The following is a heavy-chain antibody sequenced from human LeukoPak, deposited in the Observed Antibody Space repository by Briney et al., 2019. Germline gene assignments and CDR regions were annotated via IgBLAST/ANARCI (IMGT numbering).Heavy chain of an antibody. J-gene: IGHJ3*02. V-gene: IGHV1-18*01. CDR2: ISAYNGNT. Sequence: ASVKVSCKASGYTFTSYGISWVRQAPGQGLEWMGWISAYNGNTNYAQKLQGRVTMTTDTSTSAAYMELRSLRSDDTAVYYRARGSFVVVPAAPSDAFDIWGQGTMVTVSS. CDR1: GYTFTSYG. CDR3: ARGSFVVVPAAPSDAFDI. D-gene: IGHD2-2*01.